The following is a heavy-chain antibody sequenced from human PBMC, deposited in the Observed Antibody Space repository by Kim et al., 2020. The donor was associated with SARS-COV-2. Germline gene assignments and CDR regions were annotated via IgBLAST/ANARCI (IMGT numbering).Heavy chain of an antibody. CDR1: GFTFSSYS. Sequence: GGSLRLSCAASGFTFSSYSMHWVRQAPGKGLEWVSSISNSSSYIYYADSVKGRFTISRDNAKNSLYLQMNSLRAEDTAVYYCARGRAAATDYWGQGTLVT. CDR2: ISNSSSYI. J-gene: IGHJ4*02. V-gene: IGHV3-21*01. CDR3: ARGRAAATDY. D-gene: IGHD6-25*01.